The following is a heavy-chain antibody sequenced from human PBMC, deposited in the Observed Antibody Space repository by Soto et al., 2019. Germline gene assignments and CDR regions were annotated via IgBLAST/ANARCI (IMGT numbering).Heavy chain of an antibody. CDR2: IYYSGST. Sequence: PSETLSLTCTVSGGSISSSSYYWGWIRQPPGKGLEWIGSIYYSGSTYYNPSLKSRVTISVDTSKNQFSLRLSSVTAADTAVYYCARRAGSPAELYYFDYWGQGTLVTVSS. D-gene: IGHD2-2*01. CDR3: ARRAGSPAELYYFDY. V-gene: IGHV4-39*01. J-gene: IGHJ4*02. CDR1: GGSISSSSYY.